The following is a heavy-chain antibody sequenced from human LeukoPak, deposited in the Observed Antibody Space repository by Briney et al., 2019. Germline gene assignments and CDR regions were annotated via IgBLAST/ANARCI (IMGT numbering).Heavy chain of an antibody. Sequence: GGSLRLSCAASGFTFSSYSMNWVRQAPGKGLEWVSSISSSSSYIYYADSVKGRFTISRDNAKNSLYLQMNSLRAEDTAVYYCARDHRLSDRIGYGCWGQGTLVTVSS. CDR2: ISSSSSYI. V-gene: IGHV3-21*01. D-gene: IGHD2-15*01. CDR3: ARDHRLSDRIGYGC. J-gene: IGHJ4*02. CDR1: GFTFSSYS.